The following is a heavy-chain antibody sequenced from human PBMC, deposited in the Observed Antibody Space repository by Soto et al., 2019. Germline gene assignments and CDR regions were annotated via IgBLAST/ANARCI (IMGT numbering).Heavy chain of an antibody. CDR1: GYTFTSYY. J-gene: IGHJ5*02. CDR2: INPSGGST. Sequence: GPSVKVSCKASGYTFTSYYMHWVRQAPGQGLEWMGIINPSGGSTSYAQKFQGRVTMTRDTSTSTVYMELSSLRSEDTAVYYCARGLRGIVVVVADLFNWFDPWGQGTLVTVSS. CDR3: ARGLRGIVVVVADLFNWFDP. V-gene: IGHV1-46*01. D-gene: IGHD2-15*01.